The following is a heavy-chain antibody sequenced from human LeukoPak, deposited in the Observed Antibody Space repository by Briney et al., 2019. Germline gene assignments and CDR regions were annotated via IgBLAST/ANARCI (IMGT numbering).Heavy chain of an antibody. CDR2: VSTDGNII. CDR3: VRDRTTVTLFDS. CDR1: GFTFSSYW. D-gene: IGHD4-17*01. J-gene: IGHJ4*02. V-gene: IGHV3-74*01. Sequence: GGSLRLSCAASGFTFSSYWMHWVRQAPGKGLVWVSRVSTDGNIISYADSVKGRFTISRDNAKNTVYLQMNSLRAEDTAVYYCVRDRTTVTLFDSWGQGTLVTVSS.